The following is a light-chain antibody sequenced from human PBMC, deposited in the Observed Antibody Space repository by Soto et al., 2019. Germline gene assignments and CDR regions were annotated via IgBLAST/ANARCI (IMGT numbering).Light chain of an antibody. CDR2: EVS. CDR1: SSDVGGYNY. CDR3: SSYAGNNNV. V-gene: IGLV2-8*01. J-gene: IGLJ1*01. Sequence: QAVRTQPPSASGSPGQSVTISCTGTSSDVGGYNYVSWYQQHPGKAPKLLIYEVSKRPSGVPDRFSGSKSGNTASLTVSGLQAEDEADYYCSSYAGNNNVFGTGTKVTVL.